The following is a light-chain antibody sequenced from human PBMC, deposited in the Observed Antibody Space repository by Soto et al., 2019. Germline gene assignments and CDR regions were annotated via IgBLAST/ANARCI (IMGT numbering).Light chain of an antibody. V-gene: IGKV1-5*01. CDR1: QTISAW. CDR3: QQYTNTNNPWM. J-gene: IGKJ1*01. CDR2: DAS. Sequence: IQITQSPSSLSASVRDRVTITCRASQTISAWMAWYQQKPGKAPKLLLYDASNLQSGVASRFSGSGSGTEFTLIISGLQPDDSATYYCQQYTNTNNPWMFGQGTKVDIK.